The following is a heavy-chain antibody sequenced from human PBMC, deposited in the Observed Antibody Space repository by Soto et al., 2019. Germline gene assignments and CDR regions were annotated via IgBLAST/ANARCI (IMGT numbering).Heavy chain of an antibody. V-gene: IGHV4-38-2*01. CDR2: IYHSGST. D-gene: IGHD6-13*01. CDR1: GYSISSGYY. Sequence: PSETLSLTCAVSGYSISSGYYWDWIRQPPGKGLEWIGSIYHSGSTYYNPSLKSRVTISVDTSKNQFSLKLSSVTAADTAVYYCARVEASSSPDYWGQGTLVTVSS. J-gene: IGHJ4*02. CDR3: ARVEASSSPDY.